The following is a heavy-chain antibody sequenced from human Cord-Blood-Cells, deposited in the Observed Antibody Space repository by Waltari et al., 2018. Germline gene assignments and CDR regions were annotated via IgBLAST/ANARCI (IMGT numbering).Heavy chain of an antibody. J-gene: IGHJ6*02. D-gene: IGHD6-13*01. CDR2: INPIFGTA. V-gene: IGHV1-69*06. CDR3: AAGIAADYGMDV. Sequence: VQLVQSGAEVKKPGPSVKVSSKASGGTFSSHAISWVRQAPGQGLGWMGGINPIFGTANYAQKFQGRVTSTADKSTSTAYMELSSLRSEDTAVYYCAAGIAADYGMDVWGQGTTVTVSS. CDR1: GGTFSSHA.